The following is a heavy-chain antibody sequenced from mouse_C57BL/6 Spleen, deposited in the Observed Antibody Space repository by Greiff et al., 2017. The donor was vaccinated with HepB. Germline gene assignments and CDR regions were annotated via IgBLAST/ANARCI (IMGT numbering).Heavy chain of an antibody. CDR3: TRDRNYGQGFAY. J-gene: IGHJ3*01. V-gene: IGHV5-9-1*02. Sequence: EVKLVESGAGLVKPGGSLKLSCAASGFTFSSYAMSWVRQTPEKRLEWVAYISSGGDYIYYADTVKGRFTISRDNARNTLYLQMSSLKSEDTAMYYCTRDRNYGQGFAYWGQGTLVTVSA. CDR2: ISSGGDYI. CDR1: GFTFSSYA. D-gene: IGHD2-5*01.